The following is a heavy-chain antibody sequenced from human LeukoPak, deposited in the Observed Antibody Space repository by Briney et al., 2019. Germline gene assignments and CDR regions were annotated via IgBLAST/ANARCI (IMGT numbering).Heavy chain of an antibody. CDR1: GFTFNSYA. J-gene: IGHJ5*02. CDR3: AKDWDSSGWFNNWFDA. D-gene: IGHD6-19*01. Sequence: GGSLRLSCAAFGFTFNSYAMSWVRQAPGKGLEWVSATSGSGGDTYYADSVKGRFTISRDNSKNTLYLQMNSLRVEDTAVYYCAKDWDSSGWFNNWFDAWGQGTLVTVSS. V-gene: IGHV3-23*01. CDR2: TSGSGGDT.